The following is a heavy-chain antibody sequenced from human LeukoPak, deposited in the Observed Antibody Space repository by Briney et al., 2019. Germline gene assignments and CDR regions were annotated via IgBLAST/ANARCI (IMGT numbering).Heavy chain of an antibody. CDR1: GYTFTSYY. CDR2: INPSGGST. CDR3: AREVGAIVVVPAAMFSPSYKSWFDP. Sequence: ASVKVSCKASGYTFTSYYMHWVRQAPGQGLEWMGIINPSGGSTSYAQKFQGRVTMTRDMSTSTVYMELSSLRSEDTAVYYCAREVGAIVVVPAAMFSPSYKSWFDPWGQGTLVTVSS. J-gene: IGHJ5*02. V-gene: IGHV1-46*01. D-gene: IGHD2-2*01.